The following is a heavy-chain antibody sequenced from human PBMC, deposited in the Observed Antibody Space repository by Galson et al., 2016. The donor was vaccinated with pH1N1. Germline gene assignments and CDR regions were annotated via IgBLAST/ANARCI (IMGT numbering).Heavy chain of an antibody. J-gene: IGHJ2*01. V-gene: IGHV1-46*03. CDR1: GYIFTSDY. Sequence: SVKVSCKASGYIFTSDYFHWVRQAPGQGLEWMGVIDPSNGGTASAQKLQGLVTMTRDTSTSTVYMELRGLKSEDTAVYYCIRDLGRLRDFWGRGTLVTVSS. CDR3: IRDLGRLRDF. D-gene: IGHD2-21*02. CDR2: IDPSNGGT.